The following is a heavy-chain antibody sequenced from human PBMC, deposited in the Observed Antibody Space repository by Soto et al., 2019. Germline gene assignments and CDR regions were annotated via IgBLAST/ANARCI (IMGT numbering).Heavy chain of an antibody. CDR2: IYYSGST. CDR1: GGSISSYY. D-gene: IGHD3-9*01. CDR3: AREPGYDILTGYYATNYYYGMDV. Sequence: SETLSLTCTVSGGSISSYYWSWIRQPPGKGLEWIGYIYYSGSTNYNPSLESRATISVDTSKNQFSLKLSSVTAADTAVYYCAREPGYDILTGYYATNYYYGMDVWGQGTTVT. J-gene: IGHJ6*02. V-gene: IGHV4-59*01.